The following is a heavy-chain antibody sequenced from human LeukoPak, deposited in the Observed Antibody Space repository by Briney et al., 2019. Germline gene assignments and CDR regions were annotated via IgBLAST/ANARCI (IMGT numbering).Heavy chain of an antibody. Sequence: SETLSLTCTVSGGSFSSYYWSWIRQPAGKGLEWIGRIYTSGSTNYNPSLKSRVTMSVDTSKNQFSLKLSSVTAADTAVYYCAGNLLTYYYGSGGFDPWGQGTLVTVSS. V-gene: IGHV4-4*07. D-gene: IGHD3-10*01. CDR2: IYTSGST. J-gene: IGHJ5*02. CDR1: GGSFSSYY. CDR3: AGNLLTYYYGSGGFDP.